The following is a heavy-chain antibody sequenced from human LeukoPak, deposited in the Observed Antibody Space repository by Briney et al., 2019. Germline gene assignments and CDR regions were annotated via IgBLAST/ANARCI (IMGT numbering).Heavy chain of an antibody. Sequence: KASQTLSLTCAISGDSVSSNSVTWNWIRQSPSRGLEWLGRTYYRSTWYNDYAVSVRGRITVNPDTSKNQFSLHLNSVTPEDTAVYHCARRLTQYDCFDPWGQGILVTVSS. CDR1: GDSVSSNSVT. V-gene: IGHV6-1*01. CDR3: ARRLTQYDCFDP. D-gene: IGHD2-2*01. J-gene: IGHJ5*02. CDR2: TYYRSTWYN.